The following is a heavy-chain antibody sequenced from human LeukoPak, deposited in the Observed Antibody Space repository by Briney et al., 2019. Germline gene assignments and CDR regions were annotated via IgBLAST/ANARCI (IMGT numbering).Heavy chain of an antibody. CDR1: GASISSYY. Sequence: SETLSLTCTVSGASISSYYWSWIRQPPGKGLEWIGYIYYSGSTNYNPSLKSRVTISVDTSKNQFSLKLSSVTAADTAVYYWARRTQVVVANYYYYYMDVWGKGTTVTVSS. J-gene: IGHJ6*03. V-gene: IGHV4-59*01. CDR3: ARRTQVVVANYYYYYMDV. D-gene: IGHD2-15*01. CDR2: IYYSGST.